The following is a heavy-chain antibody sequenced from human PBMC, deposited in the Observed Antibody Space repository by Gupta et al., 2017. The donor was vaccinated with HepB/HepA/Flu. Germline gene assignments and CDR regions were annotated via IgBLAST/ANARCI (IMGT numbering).Heavy chain of an antibody. J-gene: IGHJ3*02. CDR2: ISGSGTTT. V-gene: IGHV3-23*01. CDR3: AKARRGTQTMIAFDI. CDR1: GFPFDNYA. D-gene: IGHD1-1*01. Sequence: EVQLLESGGGLVQPGGSLRLSWAASGFPFDNYAMSWGRQAPGKGLEWVSGISGSGTTTYYAGSVKGRFTISRDNSKNTVYLQTNSLGAEDTAVYYCAKARRGTQTMIAFDIWGQGTMITVSS.